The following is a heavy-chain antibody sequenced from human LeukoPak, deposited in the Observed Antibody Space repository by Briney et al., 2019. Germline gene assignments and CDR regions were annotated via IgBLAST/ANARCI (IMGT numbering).Heavy chain of an antibody. V-gene: IGHV3-64*01. CDR2: ISSNGGST. J-gene: IGHJ4*02. CDR1: GFTFSSYA. D-gene: IGHD1-26*01. CDR3: ARDPVGAIDY. Sequence: PGGSLRLSCAASGFTFSSYAMHWVRQAPGKGLEYVSAISSNGGSTYYANSVKGRFTISRDNSKNTLYLQMGSLRAEDMAVYYCARDPVGAIDYWGQGTLVTVSS.